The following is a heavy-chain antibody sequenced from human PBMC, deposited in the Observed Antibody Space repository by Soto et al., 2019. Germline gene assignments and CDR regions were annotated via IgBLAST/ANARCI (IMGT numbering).Heavy chain of an antibody. CDR3: ARVSADYDILPFDY. CDR1: GYTFTSYG. V-gene: IGHV1-18*01. J-gene: IGHJ4*02. Sequence: ASVKVSCKASGYTFTSYGISWARQAPGQGLEWMGWISAYNGNTNYAQKLQGRVTMTTDTSTSTAYMELRSLRSDDTAVYYCARVSADYDILPFDYWGQGTLVTVSS. CDR2: ISAYNGNT. D-gene: IGHD3-9*01.